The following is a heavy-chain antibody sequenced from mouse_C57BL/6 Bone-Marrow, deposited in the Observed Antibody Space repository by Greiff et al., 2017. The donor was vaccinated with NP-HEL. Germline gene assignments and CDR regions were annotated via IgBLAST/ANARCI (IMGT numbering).Heavy chain of an antibody. Sequence: EVKLMESGPGLVKPSQSLSLTCSVTGYSITSGYYWNWIRQFPGNKLEWMGYISYDGSNNYNPSLKNRISITRDTSKNQFFLTFNSVTTEDTATYYCARGGGLRGWGQGTLVTVSA. V-gene: IGHV3-6*01. CDR2: ISYDGSN. J-gene: IGHJ3*02. CDR1: GYSITSGYY. CDR3: ARGGGLRG. D-gene: IGHD2-4*01.